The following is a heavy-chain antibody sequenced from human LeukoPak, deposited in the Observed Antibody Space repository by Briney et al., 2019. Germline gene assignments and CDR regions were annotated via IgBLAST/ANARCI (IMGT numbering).Heavy chain of an antibody. CDR2: NNHNGST. J-gene: IGHJ5*02. Sequence: SETLSLTCAVYGGSFSGYYWSWIRQPPGKGLEWIGENNHNGSTNYNPSLTSRVTISVDTSKHQFSLKLSSVTAADTAVYYGARQGPKYQLPGGWFDPWGQGTLVTVSS. V-gene: IGHV4-34*01. CDR3: ARQGPKYQLPGGWFDP. CDR1: GGSFSGYY. D-gene: IGHD2-2*01.